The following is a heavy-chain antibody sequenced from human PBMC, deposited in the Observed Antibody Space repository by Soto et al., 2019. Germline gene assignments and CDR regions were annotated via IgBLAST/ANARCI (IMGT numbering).Heavy chain of an antibody. CDR2: INAGNGNT. V-gene: IGHV1-3*01. D-gene: IGHD2-2*01. Sequence: QVQLVQSGAEVKKPGASVKVSCKASGYTFTSYAMHWVRQAPGQRLEWMGWINAGNGNTKYSQKFQGRVTITRDTSASTAYMELISLRSEDTAVYYCARGPPPYQLLWHSARVPFDSWGQGTLVTVSS. J-gene: IGHJ4*02. CDR1: GYTFTSYA. CDR3: ARGPPPYQLLWHSARVPFDS.